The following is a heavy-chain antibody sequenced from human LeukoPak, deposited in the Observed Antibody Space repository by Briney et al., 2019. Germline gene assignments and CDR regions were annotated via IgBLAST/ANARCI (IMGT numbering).Heavy chain of an antibody. V-gene: IGHV1-2*02. J-gene: IGHJ4*02. CDR1: GYTFTGYY. CDR2: TNPNSGAT. Sequence: ASVKVSCKASGYTFTGYYLHWVRQAPGQGLEWMGWTNPNSGATNYAQKFQGRVTMTSDTSISTAYMELSRLRSDDTAVYYCASAPTHSGWYDYWGQGTLVSVSS. CDR3: ASAPTHSGWYDY. D-gene: IGHD6-19*01.